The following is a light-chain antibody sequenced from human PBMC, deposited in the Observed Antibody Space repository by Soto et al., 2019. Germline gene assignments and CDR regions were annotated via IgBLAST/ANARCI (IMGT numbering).Light chain of an antibody. CDR1: QSVSSSR. CDR2: GAS. V-gene: IGKV3-20*01. J-gene: IGKJ1*01. Sequence: EIVLTQSPGTLSLSPGERATLSCRASQSVSSSRLAWYRQKPGQAPSLLIYGASRRATGIPERFSGSGSGTDFTLTISRLEPEDFAVYYCQQYGSSPRTFGQGTKVDIK. CDR3: QQYGSSPRT.